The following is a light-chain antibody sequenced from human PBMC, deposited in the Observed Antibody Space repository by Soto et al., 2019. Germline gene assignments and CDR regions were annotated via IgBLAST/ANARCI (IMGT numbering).Light chain of an antibody. Sequence: EKVMTQSPATLSVSPGERATLSCRASENIKNKLAWYQQKPGQGPRLLIYDAFTRATDIPARFSGSASGTEFTFTISSLQSEDSAFYYCQQYDDWPLTLGGGTKVDIK. CDR2: DAF. V-gene: IGKV3-15*01. CDR1: ENIKNK. J-gene: IGKJ4*01. CDR3: QQYDDWPLT.